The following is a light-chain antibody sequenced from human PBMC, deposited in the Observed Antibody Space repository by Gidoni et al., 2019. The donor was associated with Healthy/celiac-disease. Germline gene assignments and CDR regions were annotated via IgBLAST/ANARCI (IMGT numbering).Light chain of an antibody. CDR2: GAS. CDR1: HSVSSSY. Sequence: ELVLTQSPGTLSLSPGERATLSCSASHSVSSSYLAWYQQKPGQARRLLIYGASSRATGIPDRFSGSGSGTDFTLTISRLEPEDFAVYYCQQYGSSPWTFGQGTKVEIK. CDR3: QQYGSSPWT. V-gene: IGKV3-20*01. J-gene: IGKJ1*01.